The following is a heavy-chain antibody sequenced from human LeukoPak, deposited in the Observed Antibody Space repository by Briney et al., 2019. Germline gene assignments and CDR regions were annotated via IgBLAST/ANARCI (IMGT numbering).Heavy chain of an antibody. CDR1: GFTFDDYA. CDR2: ISWNGGSI. J-gene: IGHJ4*02. D-gene: IGHD4-23*01. Sequence: GGSLRLSCAASGFTFDDYAMHWVRQAPGKGLEWVSGISWNGGSIDYADSVKGRFTISRDNGKNSLYLQMNSLRVDDTASYYCAKDDSYGGNSIFDCWGQGTLVTVSS. CDR3: AKDDSYGGNSIFDC. V-gene: IGHV3-9*01.